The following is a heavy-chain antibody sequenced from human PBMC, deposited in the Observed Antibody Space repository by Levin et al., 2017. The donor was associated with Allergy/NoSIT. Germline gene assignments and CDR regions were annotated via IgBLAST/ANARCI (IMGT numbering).Heavy chain of an antibody. V-gene: IGHV1-69*02. D-gene: IGHD3-10*01. CDR2: IIPILGIA. Sequence: SVKVSCKASGGAFSSYTISWVRQAPGQGLEWMGRIIPILGIANYAQKFQGRVTITADKSTSTAYMELSSLRSEDTAVYYCARRGSSVGSGDDIWGQGTMVTVSS. J-gene: IGHJ3*02. CDR3: ARRGSSVGSGDDI. CDR1: GGAFSSYT.